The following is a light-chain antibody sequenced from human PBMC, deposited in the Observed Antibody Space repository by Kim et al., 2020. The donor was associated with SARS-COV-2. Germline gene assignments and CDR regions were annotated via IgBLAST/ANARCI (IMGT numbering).Light chain of an antibody. CDR3: QQYNNRPRT. Sequence: EIAMTQSPATLSVSPGERATLSCRASQNVNSNLVWYQQKHGQAPRLLIYGASARATGIPDRFSGSGSGTEFTLTIRSLQPEDFAIYYCQQYNNRPRTFAGGTKLVIK. CDR1: QNVNSN. J-gene: IGKJ4*01. V-gene: IGKV3-15*01. CDR2: GAS.